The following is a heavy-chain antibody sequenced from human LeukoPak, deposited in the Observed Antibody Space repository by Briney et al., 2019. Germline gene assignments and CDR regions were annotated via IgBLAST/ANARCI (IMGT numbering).Heavy chain of an antibody. CDR2: INPNSGGT. CDR3: ARADPMIVVVIDFDY. V-gene: IGHV1-2*02. J-gene: IGHJ4*02. Sequence: GASVKVSCKASGYTFTGYYMHWVRQAPGQGLEWMGWINPNSGGTNYAQKFQGRVTMTRDTSISTAYMELSRLRSDDTAVYYCARADPMIVVVIDFDYWGQGTLVTVSS. D-gene: IGHD3-22*01. CDR1: GYTFTGYY.